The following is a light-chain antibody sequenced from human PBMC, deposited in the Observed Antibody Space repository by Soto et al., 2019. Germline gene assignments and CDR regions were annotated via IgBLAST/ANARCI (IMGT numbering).Light chain of an antibody. Sequence: QSVLTQPPSVSGALGQRVTISCSGSTSNIGSNTVSWYQQLPGMAPKLLIYSDNQRPSGVPDRFSGSKSGTSASLAISGLQSEDEADYYCAAWDDSLIYVFGTGTKVTVL. CDR1: TSNIGSNT. CDR2: SDN. CDR3: AAWDDSLIYV. V-gene: IGLV1-44*01. J-gene: IGLJ1*01.